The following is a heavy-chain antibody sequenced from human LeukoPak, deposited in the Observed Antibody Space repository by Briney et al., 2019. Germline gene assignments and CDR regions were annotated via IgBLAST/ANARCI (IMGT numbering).Heavy chain of an antibody. CDR2: VNSDGSST. V-gene: IGHV3-74*01. CDR3: ARGETYDSGGYGKFDY. CDR1: GFTFSTYW. Sequence: QPGRSLRLSCVAPGFTFSTYWMHWVRQAPGKGLVWVSRVNSDGSSTSYADSVKGRFTISRDNAKNTLYLRMNSLRAEDTAVYYCARGETYDSGGYGKFDYWGQGTLVTVSS. D-gene: IGHD3-22*01. J-gene: IGHJ4*02.